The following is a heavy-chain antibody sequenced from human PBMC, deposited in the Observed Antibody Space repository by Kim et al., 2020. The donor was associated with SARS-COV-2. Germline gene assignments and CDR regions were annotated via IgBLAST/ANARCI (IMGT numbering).Heavy chain of an antibody. J-gene: IGHJ4*02. D-gene: IGHD3-3*01. Sequence: SLKSRVTISVDTSKNQFSLKLSSVTAADTAVYYCARPNRDFWSGYWGFDYWGQGTLVTVSS. V-gene: IGHV4-39*01. CDR3: ARPNRDFWSGYWGFDY.